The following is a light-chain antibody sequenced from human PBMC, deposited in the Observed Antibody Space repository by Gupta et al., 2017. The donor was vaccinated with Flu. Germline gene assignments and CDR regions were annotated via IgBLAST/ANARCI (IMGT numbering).Light chain of an antibody. CDR1: SNDVGGSNR. CDR2: DVT. V-gene: IGLV2-11*01. Sequence: QSAPTQPRSVSGSPGQSVTISCTGSSNDVGGSNRVSWYQQRPGTAPILILYDVTERPSGVPDRFSASKSGNTASTTISGLQADDEADYYCSSHAGRVTWVFGTGTTVTVL. CDR3: SSHAGRVTWV. J-gene: IGLJ1*01.